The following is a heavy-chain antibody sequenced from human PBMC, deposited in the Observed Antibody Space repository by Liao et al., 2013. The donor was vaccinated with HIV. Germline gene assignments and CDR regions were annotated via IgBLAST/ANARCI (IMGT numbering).Heavy chain of an antibody. CDR3: AARGSNYFDY. V-gene: IGHV4-4*07. J-gene: IGHJ4*02. Sequence: QAQLQESGPGLVKPSETLSLTCSVSGGSISSYYWSWIRQPAGKGLEWIGHIYSSGSTYYNPSLKSRVTVSVDTSKNQFSLKLSSVTAADTAVYYCAARGSNYFDYWGQGTLVTVSP. CDR1: GGSISSYY. CDR2: IYSSGST. D-gene: IGHD3-10*01.